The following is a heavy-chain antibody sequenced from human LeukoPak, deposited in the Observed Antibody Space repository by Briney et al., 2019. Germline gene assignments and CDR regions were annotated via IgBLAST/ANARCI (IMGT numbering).Heavy chain of an antibody. CDR3: ARDDYYYGMDV. CDR1: GFTFSSYA. J-gene: IGHJ6*02. Sequence: GRSLRLSCAASGFTFSSYAMHWVRQAPGKGLEWVAVIPYDGSNKYYADSVKGRFTISRDNSKNTLYLQMNSLRAEDTAVYYCARDDYYYGMDVWGQGTTVTVSS. V-gene: IGHV3-30*04. CDR2: IPYDGSNK.